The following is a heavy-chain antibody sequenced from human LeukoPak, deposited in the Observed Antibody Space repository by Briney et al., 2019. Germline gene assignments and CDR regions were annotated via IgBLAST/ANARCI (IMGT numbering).Heavy chain of an antibody. CDR1: GYTFTSYY. CDR3: AREGGYYDFWSGNFDY. Sequence: ASVKVSCKASGYTFTSYYMHWVRQAPGQGLEWMGIINPSGGSTSYAQKFQGRVTMTRDTSTSTVYTELSSLRSEDTAVYYCAREGGYYDFWSGNFDYWGQGTLVTVSS. J-gene: IGHJ4*02. CDR2: INPSGGST. D-gene: IGHD3-3*01. V-gene: IGHV1-46*01.